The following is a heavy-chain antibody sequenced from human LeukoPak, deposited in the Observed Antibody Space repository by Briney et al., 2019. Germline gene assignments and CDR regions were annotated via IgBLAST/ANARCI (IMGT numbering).Heavy chain of an antibody. CDR1: GYTFTSYY. V-gene: IGHV1-46*01. CDR3: AREGSGYSSSWTGEFDP. CDR2: INPSGGST. Sequence: ASVKVSCKASGYTFTSYYMHWVRQAPGQGLEWMGIINPSGGSTSYAQKFQGIVTMTRDMSTSTVYMELSSLRSEDTAVYYCAREGSGYSSSWTGEFDPWGQGTLVTVSS. D-gene: IGHD6-13*01. J-gene: IGHJ5*02.